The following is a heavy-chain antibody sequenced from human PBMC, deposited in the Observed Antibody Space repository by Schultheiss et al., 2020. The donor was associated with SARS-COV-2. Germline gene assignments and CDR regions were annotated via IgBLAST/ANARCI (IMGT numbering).Heavy chain of an antibody. J-gene: IGHJ4*02. D-gene: IGHD1-1*01. Sequence: SETLSLTCTVSGGSISSYYWSWIRQPPGKGLEWIGYIYYSGSTNYNPSLKSRVTISVDTSKNQFSLKLSSVTAADTAVYYCAREGSSVGGTDYWGQGTLVTVSS. V-gene: IGHV4-59*12. CDR3: AREGSSVGGTDY. CDR1: GGSISSYY. CDR2: IYYSGST.